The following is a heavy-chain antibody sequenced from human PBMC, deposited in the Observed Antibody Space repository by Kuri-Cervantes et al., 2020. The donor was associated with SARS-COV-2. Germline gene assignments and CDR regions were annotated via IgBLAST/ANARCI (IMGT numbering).Heavy chain of an antibody. CDR1: GASISSSTYY. Sequence: SETLSPTCTVSGASISSSTYYWGWIRQSPGKGLEWLGSIYESGDTYYSSSLKSRLSLSVDTAKNQVPLRLTSVTAADTAVYYCARGILGDDSIHYGMDVWGQGTAVTVSS. D-gene: IGHD2/OR15-2a*01. CDR3: ARGILGDDSIHYGMDV. J-gene: IGHJ6*02. V-gene: IGHV4-39*06. CDR2: IYESGDT.